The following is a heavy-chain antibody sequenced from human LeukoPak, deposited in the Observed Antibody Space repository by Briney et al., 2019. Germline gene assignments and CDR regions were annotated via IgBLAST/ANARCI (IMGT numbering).Heavy chain of an antibody. CDR2: IYYSGST. D-gene: IGHD5-18*01. CDR1: GGSISSGDYY. CDR3: ARQYSYGALLDY. Sequence: SQTPSLTCTVSGGSISSGDYYWSRIRQPPGKGLEWIGYIYYSGSTYYNPSLKSRVTISVDTSKNQFSLKLSSVTAADTAVYYCARQYSYGALLDYWGQGTLVTVSS. V-gene: IGHV4-30-4*01. J-gene: IGHJ4*02.